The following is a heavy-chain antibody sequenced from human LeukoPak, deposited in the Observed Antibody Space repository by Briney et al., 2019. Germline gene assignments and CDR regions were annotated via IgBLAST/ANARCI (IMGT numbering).Heavy chain of an antibody. Sequence: SVKVSCKASGGTFSSYAISWVRQAPGQGLEWMGGIIPIFGTANYAQKFQGRVTITTDESTSTAYMEQSSLRSEDTALYYCATVVVPTAPSYYYYYYMDVWGEGTTVTVSS. CDR1: GGTFSSYA. CDR3: ATVVVPTAPSYYYYYYMDV. D-gene: IGHD2-2*01. V-gene: IGHV1-69*05. CDR2: IIPIFGTA. J-gene: IGHJ6*03.